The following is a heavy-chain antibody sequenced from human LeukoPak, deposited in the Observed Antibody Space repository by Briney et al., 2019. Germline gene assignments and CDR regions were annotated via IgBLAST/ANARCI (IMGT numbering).Heavy chain of an antibody. D-gene: IGHD2-2*02. CDR2: IYTSGST. CDR1: GGSISSGSYY. V-gene: IGHV4-61*02. CDR3: ARDKSGYCSSTSCYTEGWFDP. Sequence: SETLSLTCTVSGGSISSGSYYWSWIRQPAGKGLEWIGRIYTSGSTNYNPSLKSRVTISVDTSKNQFSLKLSSVTAADTAVYYCARDKSGYCSSTSCYTEGWFDPWGQGTLVTVSS. J-gene: IGHJ5*02.